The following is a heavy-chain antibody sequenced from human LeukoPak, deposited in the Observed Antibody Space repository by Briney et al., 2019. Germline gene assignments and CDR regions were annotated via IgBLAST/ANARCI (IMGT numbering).Heavy chain of an antibody. CDR2: INTDGSST. Sequence: PGGSLRLSCAASGFIFSSYWMHWVRHAPGKGLAWVSRINTDGSSTSYADSVKGRFTISRDNAKNTLYLQMNSLRAEDMALYYCAKDISPHYYDSSGYYHYWGQGTLVTVSS. V-gene: IGHV3-74*01. CDR1: GFIFSSYW. D-gene: IGHD3-22*01. J-gene: IGHJ4*02. CDR3: AKDISPHYYDSSGYYHY.